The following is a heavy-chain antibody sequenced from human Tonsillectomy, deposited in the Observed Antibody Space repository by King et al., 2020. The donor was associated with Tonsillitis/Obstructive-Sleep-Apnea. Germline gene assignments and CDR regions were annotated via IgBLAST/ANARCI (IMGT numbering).Heavy chain of an antibody. V-gene: IGHV4-59*01. CDR1: GGSISSYY. Sequence: VQLQESGPGLVKPSETLSLTCTVSGGSISSYYWSWIRQPPGKGLEWIGYIYYSGSTNYNPSLKSRVTISVDTSKNQFSLKLSSVTAADTAVYYCASVAQKDYLDAFDIWGQGTMVTVSS. D-gene: IGHD4-11*01. CDR2: IYYSGST. CDR3: ASVAQKDYLDAFDI. J-gene: IGHJ3*02.